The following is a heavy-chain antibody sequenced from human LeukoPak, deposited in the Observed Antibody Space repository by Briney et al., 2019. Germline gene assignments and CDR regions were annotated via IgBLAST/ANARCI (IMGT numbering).Heavy chain of an antibody. V-gene: IGHV1-18*01. J-gene: IGHJ4*02. CDR1: GYTFSTYG. CDR3: ARGPEGMYFDY. CDR2: ISAYNGNT. Sequence: ASVKVSCKASGYTFSTYGISWVRQAPGQGLEWMGWISAYNGNTNYAQKPQGRVTMTTDTSTSTAYMELRSLRSDDTAVYYCARGPEGMYFDYWGQGTLVTVSS.